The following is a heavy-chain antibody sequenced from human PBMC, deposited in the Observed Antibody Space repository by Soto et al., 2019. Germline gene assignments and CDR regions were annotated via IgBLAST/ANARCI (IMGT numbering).Heavy chain of an antibody. CDR2: IYWDDDK. D-gene: IGHD2-21*02. CDR1: GFSLTTSGEA. CDR3: AHTVAGTSGRDLDY. Sequence: QITLRESGPALVKPTQTLTLTCTFSGFSLTTSGEAVAWIRQPPGKALEWLGIIYWDDDKRYSPSLSKRITFTKDTSTNPVFLSMADVDPSDTATYYCAHTVAGTSGRDLDYWGQGTRVTVSS. V-gene: IGHV2-5*02. J-gene: IGHJ4*02.